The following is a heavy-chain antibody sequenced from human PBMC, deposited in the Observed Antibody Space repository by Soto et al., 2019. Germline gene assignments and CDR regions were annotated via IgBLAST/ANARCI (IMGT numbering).Heavy chain of an antibody. V-gene: IGHV3-9*01. Sequence: EVQLVESGGGLVQPGRSLRLSCAASGFTFDDYAMHWVRQAPGKGLEWVSGISWYSGSIGYADSVKGGFTISRDNAKNSLYVQMNGPRAADTALYYCAKGDSSGWFGLGGYFDYWGQGTLVTVSS. CDR2: ISWYSGSI. CDR3: AKGDSSGWFGLGGYFDY. D-gene: IGHD6-19*01. CDR1: GFTFDDYA. J-gene: IGHJ4*02.